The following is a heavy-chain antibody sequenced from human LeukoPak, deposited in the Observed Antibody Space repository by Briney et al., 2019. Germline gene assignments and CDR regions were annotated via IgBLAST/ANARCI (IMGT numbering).Heavy chain of an antibody. CDR3: ARGVDWFDP. Sequence: ASVKVSCKAPGYTFSSNGISWVRQAPGQGLEWMGWIRTYNGNTNYAQNLQGRVTMTTDTSTSTAYMELRSLRSDDTAVYYCARGVDWFDPWGQGTLVTVSS. V-gene: IGHV1-18*01. J-gene: IGHJ5*02. CDR2: IRTYNGNT. CDR1: GYTFSSNG.